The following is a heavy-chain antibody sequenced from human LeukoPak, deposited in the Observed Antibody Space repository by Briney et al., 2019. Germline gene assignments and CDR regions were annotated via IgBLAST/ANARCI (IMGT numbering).Heavy chain of an antibody. J-gene: IGHJ4*02. CDR3: ARDYGGYSSSWYTY. Sequence: SQALSLTCTVSGGSISSCRYYWSWIRQPAGKGLEWIGRIYTSGSTNYNPSLKSRVTISVDTSKNQFSLNLSSVTAADTAVYYCARDYGGYSSSWYTYWGQGTLVTVSS. D-gene: IGHD6-13*01. CDR1: GGSISSCRYY. V-gene: IGHV4-61*02. CDR2: IYTSGST.